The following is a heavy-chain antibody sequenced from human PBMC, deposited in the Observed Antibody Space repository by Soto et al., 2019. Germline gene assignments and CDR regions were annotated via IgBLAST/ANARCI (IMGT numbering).Heavy chain of an antibody. CDR2: TTYDGTNK. Sequence: QVQLVESGGGVVQPGRSLRLSCAASGFTFSGHDMHWVRQAPGKGREWVAVTTYDGTNKYYADSVKGRFTISRDNSRNTLYLHMNSLRVEDTAVYFCAKDGGPGSARYFYFDDWGQGTLVTVFS. D-gene: IGHD3-10*01. CDR1: GFTFSGHD. V-gene: IGHV3-30*18. J-gene: IGHJ4*02. CDR3: AKDGGPGSARYFYFDD.